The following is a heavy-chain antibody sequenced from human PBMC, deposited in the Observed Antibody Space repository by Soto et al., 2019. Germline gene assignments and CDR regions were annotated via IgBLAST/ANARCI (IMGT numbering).Heavy chain of an antibody. D-gene: IGHD3-16*02. V-gene: IGHV3-23*01. CDR2: ISGSGGST. Sequence: EVQLLESGGGLVQPGGSLRLSCAASGFTFSSYAMSWVRQAPGKGLEWVSAISGSGGSTYYADSVKGRFTISRDNSKNTLYLQMNSLRAEDTAVYYCAKDFPGGIIVGGWFDPWGQGTLVTVSS. CDR3: AKDFPGGIIVGGWFDP. CDR1: GFTFSSYA. J-gene: IGHJ5*02.